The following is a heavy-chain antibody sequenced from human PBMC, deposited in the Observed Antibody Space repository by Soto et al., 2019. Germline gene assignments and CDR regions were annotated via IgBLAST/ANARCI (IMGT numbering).Heavy chain of an antibody. CDR1: GYTFTSYA. J-gene: IGHJ6*02. Sequence: ASVKVSCKASGYTFTSYAMHWVRQAPGQRLEWMGWINAGNGNTKYSQKFQGRVTITRDTSASTAYMELSSLRSEDTAVYYCARVTQWLRQLYYYYGMDVWGQGTNVSDSS. D-gene: IGHD5-12*01. CDR2: INAGNGNT. V-gene: IGHV1-3*01. CDR3: ARVTQWLRQLYYYYGMDV.